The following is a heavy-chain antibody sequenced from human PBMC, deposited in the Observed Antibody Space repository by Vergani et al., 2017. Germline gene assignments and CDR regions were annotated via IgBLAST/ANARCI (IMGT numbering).Heavy chain of an antibody. CDR1: GGSVSSGSYY. Sequence: QVQLQESGPGLVKPLETLSLTRTVPGGSVSSGSYYWSWSRQPAVKGLEWVGYLYHSGSTSYNPSLKSRVTISVDTSKNHVSLKLSYVTAADTAVYYCARGSGPYYFDYWGRGILVAVSS. CDR2: LYHSGST. V-gene: IGHV4-61*10. J-gene: IGHJ4*02. CDR3: ARGSGPYYFDY.